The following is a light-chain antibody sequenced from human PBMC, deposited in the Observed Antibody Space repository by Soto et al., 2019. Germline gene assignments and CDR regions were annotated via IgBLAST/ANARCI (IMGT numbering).Light chain of an antibody. Sequence: AIQMTQSPSSLSASVGDRVIITCRASQAIRNDLGWYQQKPGKAPKLLIYTASTLQSGVPSRFSGSGSGADFTLTTRSLQPEDSATYYCLHDYSYPRTFGQGTKGEI. CDR1: QAIRND. CDR3: LHDYSYPRT. J-gene: IGKJ1*01. V-gene: IGKV1-6*01. CDR2: TAS.